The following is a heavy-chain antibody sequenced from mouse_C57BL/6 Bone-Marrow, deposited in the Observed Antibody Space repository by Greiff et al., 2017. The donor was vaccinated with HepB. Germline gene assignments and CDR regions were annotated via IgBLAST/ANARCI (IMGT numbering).Heavy chain of an antibody. J-gene: IGHJ3*01. Sequence: EVQLVESGEGLVKPGGSLKLSCAASGFTFSSYAMSWVRQTPEKRLEWVAYISSGGDYIYYADTVKGRFTISRDNARNTLYLQMSRLKSEDTAMYYCTSGYDYDVVFAYWGQGTLVTVSA. CDR3: TSGYDYDVVFAY. CDR2: ISSGGDYI. CDR1: GFTFSSYA. D-gene: IGHD2-4*01. V-gene: IGHV5-9-1*02.